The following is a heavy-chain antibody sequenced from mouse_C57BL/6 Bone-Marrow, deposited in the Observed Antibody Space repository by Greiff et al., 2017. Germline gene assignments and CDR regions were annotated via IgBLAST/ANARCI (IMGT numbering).Heavy chain of an antibody. CDR2: ISNLAYSI. CDR1: GFTFSDYG. Sequence: EVQLVESGGGLVQPGGSLKLSCAASGFTFSDYGMAWVRQAPRKGPEWVAFISNLAYSIYYADTVTGRFTISRENAKNTLYLEMSSLRSEDTAMYYCARRANWDVWYFDYWGQGTTLTVSS. J-gene: IGHJ2*01. CDR3: ARRANWDVWYFDY. V-gene: IGHV5-15*01. D-gene: IGHD4-1*01.